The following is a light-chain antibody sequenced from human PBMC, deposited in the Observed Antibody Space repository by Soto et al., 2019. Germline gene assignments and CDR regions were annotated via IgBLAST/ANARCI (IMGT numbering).Light chain of an antibody. CDR1: QSVRTS. CDR2: DAS. CDR3: QQYADRPRT. J-gene: IGKJ1*01. Sequence: EVVLTQSPATLSLSPGERATLSCRASQSVRTSLAWYQHKPGQAPRLVIYDASLRANGVPARFGGSGSGTDFTLTISSLEPEDFAVYFCQQYADRPRTFGQGTKVDIK. V-gene: IGKV3-11*01.